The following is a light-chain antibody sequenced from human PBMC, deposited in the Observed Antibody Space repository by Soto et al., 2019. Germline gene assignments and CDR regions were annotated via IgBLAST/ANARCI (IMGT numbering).Light chain of an antibody. V-gene: IGKV3-11*01. CDR2: DTS. J-gene: IGKJ1*01. Sequence: EIVLMQSPGTLSLSPGERATLFCRASQSMKSRYLAWYQQKPGQAPRVLIYDTSDRATGIPARFSGSGSGTDFTLTISSLEPEDFAVFYCQQRSIWPWTFGQGSKVDIK. CDR3: QQRSIWPWT. CDR1: QSMKSRY.